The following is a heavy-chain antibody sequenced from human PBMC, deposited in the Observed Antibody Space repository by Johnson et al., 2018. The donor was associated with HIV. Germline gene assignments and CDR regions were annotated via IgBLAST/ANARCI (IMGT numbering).Heavy chain of an antibody. Sequence: VQLVESGGGVVQPGGSLRLSCAASGFTFSSYGMHWVRQAPGKGLEWVAVIWYDGSNKYYADYVKGRFTISRDNSKNTLYLQMESLRVEDTAIYYCAKAWELLGRRAALDIWGQGTMVTVSS. D-gene: IGHD1-26*01. CDR3: AKAWELLGRRAALDI. CDR1: GFTFSSYG. V-gene: IGHV3-33*06. J-gene: IGHJ3*02. CDR2: IWYDGSNK.